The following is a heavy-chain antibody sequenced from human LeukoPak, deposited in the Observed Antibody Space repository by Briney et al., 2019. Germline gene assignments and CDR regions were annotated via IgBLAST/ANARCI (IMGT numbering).Heavy chain of an antibody. CDR2: ISSSGSTI. J-gene: IGHJ4*02. CDR1: GFTFSSYE. V-gene: IGHV3-48*03. Sequence: PGGSLRLSCAASGFTFSSYEMNWVRQAPGKGLEWVSYISSSGSTIYYADSVKGRFTISRDNAKNSLYLQMNSLRAEDTAVYYCARAEVGYYYDSSGYYEGDYWGQGTLVTVSS. CDR3: ARAEVGYYYDSSGYYEGDY. D-gene: IGHD3-22*01.